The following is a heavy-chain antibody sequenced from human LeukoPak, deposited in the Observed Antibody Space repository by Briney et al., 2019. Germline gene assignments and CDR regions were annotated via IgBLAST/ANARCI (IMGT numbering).Heavy chain of an antibody. CDR2: IIPILGIA. V-gene: IGHV1-69*04. Sequence: GASVRVSCKASGYTFTSFAISWVRQAPGQGLEWMGRIIPILGIANYAQKFQGRVTITADKSTSTAYMELSSLRSEDTAVYYCAREKSAAYYDYVWGSYQDGYYFDYWGQGTLVTVSS. CDR3: AREKSAAYYDYVWGSYQDGYYFDY. CDR1: GYTFTSFA. J-gene: IGHJ4*02. D-gene: IGHD3-16*02.